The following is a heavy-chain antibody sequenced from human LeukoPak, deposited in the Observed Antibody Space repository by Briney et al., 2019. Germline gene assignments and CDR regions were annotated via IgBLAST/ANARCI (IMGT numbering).Heavy chain of an antibody. CDR1: GFTFSSYG. CDR3: AKDQGENGDVY. J-gene: IGHJ4*02. Sequence: GGSLRLSCAASGFTFSSYGMHWVRQAPGKGLEWVAVISYDGSNKYYADSVKGRFTISRDNSKNTLYLQMNSLRAEDTAVYYCAKDQGENGDVYWGQGTLVTVSS. CDR2: ISYDGSNK. D-gene: IGHD3-16*01. V-gene: IGHV3-30*18.